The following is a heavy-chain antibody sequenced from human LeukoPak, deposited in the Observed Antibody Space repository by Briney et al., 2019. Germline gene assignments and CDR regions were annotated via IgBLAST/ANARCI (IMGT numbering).Heavy chain of an antibody. V-gene: IGHV4-34*01. D-gene: IGHD3-22*01. CDR3: ARGYYYDSSGYPGWFDP. Sequence: EXLSLTXXXYGGSFSGYYWSWIRQPPGKGLEWIGEINHSGSTNYNPSLKSRGTISVDTSKNQFSLKLSSVTAADTAVYYCARGYYYDSSGYPGWFDPWGQGTLVTVSS. CDR2: INHSGST. CDR1: GGSFSGYY. J-gene: IGHJ5*02.